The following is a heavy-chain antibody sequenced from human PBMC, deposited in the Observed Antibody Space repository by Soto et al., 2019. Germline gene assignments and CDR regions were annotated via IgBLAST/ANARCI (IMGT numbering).Heavy chain of an antibody. V-gene: IGHV3-23*01. Sequence: LRLSCAASGFSFSSYAMSWVRQAPGKGPEWVSSMTAGGGSTYHADSVKGRFTISRDNSKNTLYLQMNSLRAEDTAVYYCAKDCYGSGTDYFYGMDVRGQGTTVTVSS. D-gene: IGHD3-10*01. CDR3: AKDCYGSGTDYFYGMDV. CDR2: MTAGGGST. J-gene: IGHJ6*02. CDR1: GFSFSSYA.